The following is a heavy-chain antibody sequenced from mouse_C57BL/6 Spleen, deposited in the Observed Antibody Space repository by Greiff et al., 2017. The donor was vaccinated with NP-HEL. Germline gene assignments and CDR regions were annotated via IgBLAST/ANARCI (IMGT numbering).Heavy chain of an antibody. CDR1: GYTFTDYN. CDR2: INPNNGGT. D-gene: IGHD1-1*01. J-gene: IGHJ4*01. V-gene: IGHV1-18*01. CDR3: ARRGLYGSSYYYAMDY. Sequence: EVQLQQSGPELVKPGASVKIPCKASGYTFTDYNMDWVKQSHGKSLEWIGDINPNNGGTIYNQKFKGKATLTVDKSSSTAYMELRSLTSEDTAVYYCARRGLYGSSYYYAMDYWGQGTSVTVSS.